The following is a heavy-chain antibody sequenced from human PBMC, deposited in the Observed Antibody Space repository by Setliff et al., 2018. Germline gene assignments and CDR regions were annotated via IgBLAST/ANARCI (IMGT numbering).Heavy chain of an antibody. J-gene: IGHJ4*02. CDR3: ARDPHFDS. CDR2: INQDGSEK. V-gene: IGHV3-7*01. Sequence: GSLRLSCEDSGFTFRSYWISWIRQAPGKGLEWVANINQDGSEKYYVDSVRGRFTISRDNAKNSLYLQMNSLRAEDTAVYYCARDPHFDSWGQGTLVTVSS. CDR1: GFTFRSYW.